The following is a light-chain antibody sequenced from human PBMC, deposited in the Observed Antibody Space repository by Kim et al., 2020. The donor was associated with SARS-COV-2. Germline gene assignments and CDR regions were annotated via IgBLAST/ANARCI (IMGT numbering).Light chain of an antibody. CDR1: QSISNY. J-gene: IGKJ2*01. CDR3: QQSYSTPPYT. CDR2: AAS. V-gene: IGKV1-39*01. Sequence: DIQMTQSPSSLSASLGDRVTITCRASQSISNYLNWYQQKPGKAPKLLIYAASSLQSGVPSRFSGNGSGTDFTLTISSLQPEDFATYYCQQSYSTPPYTFGQGTKLEIK.